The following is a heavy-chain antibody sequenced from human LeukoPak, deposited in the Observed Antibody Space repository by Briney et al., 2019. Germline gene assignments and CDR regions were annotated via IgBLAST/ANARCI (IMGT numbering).Heavy chain of an antibody. Sequence: GASVKVSCKASGYTFTSYGISWVRQAPGQGLEWMGWISAYNGNTNYAQKLQGRVTMTTDTSTSTAYMELRSLRSDDTAVYYCARAGGDYVWGSYRPDYWGQGTLVTVSS. D-gene: IGHD3-16*02. CDR2: ISAYNGNT. V-gene: IGHV1-18*01. CDR3: ARAGGDYVWGSYRPDY. J-gene: IGHJ4*02. CDR1: GYTFTSYG.